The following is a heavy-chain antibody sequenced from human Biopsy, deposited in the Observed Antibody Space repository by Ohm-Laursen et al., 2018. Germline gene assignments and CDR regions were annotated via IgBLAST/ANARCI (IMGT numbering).Heavy chain of an antibody. Sequence: SLRLSCAAPGFSFSSYGMHWVRQAPGKGLEWVAVISDDGRNKYYIDSVRGRFTISRDNSKNTLYLQMNSVRADDTAIYYCAKGGSITIFGVVINNCFDPWGQGTRVTVSS. CDR2: ISDDGRNK. V-gene: IGHV3-30*18. D-gene: IGHD3-3*01. CDR3: AKGGSITIFGVVINNCFDP. CDR1: GFSFSSYG. J-gene: IGHJ5*02.